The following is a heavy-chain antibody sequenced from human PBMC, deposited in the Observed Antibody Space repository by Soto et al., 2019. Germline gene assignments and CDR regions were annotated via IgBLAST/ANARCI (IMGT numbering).Heavy chain of an antibody. CDR2: IYYSGST. D-gene: IGHD3-16*02. V-gene: IGHV4-30-4*01. CDR1: GGSISSGDYY. J-gene: IGHJ3*02. CDR3: ARAYYDYVWGSYRYGGAFDI. Sequence: QVQLQESGPGLVKPSQTLSLTCTVSGGSISSGDYYWSWIRQPPGKGLEWIGYIYYSGSTYYNPSLKSRVTISVDTSNHQFSLKLSSVAAADTAVYYCARAYYDYVWGSYRYGGAFDIWGQGTMVTVSS.